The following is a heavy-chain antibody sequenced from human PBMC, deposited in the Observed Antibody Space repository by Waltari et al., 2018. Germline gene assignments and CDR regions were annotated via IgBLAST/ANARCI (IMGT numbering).Heavy chain of an antibody. V-gene: IGHV3-7*01. CDR1: GFTFSSYW. J-gene: IGHJ4*02. CDR3: AREGPSPYFDY. CDR2: IKHDGSEK. Sequence: LRLSCAASGFTFSSYWMSWVRQAPGKGLEWVANIKHDGSEKYYVDSVKGRFTISRDNAKNSLYLQMNSLRAEDTAVYYCAREGPSPYFDYWGQGTLVTVSS.